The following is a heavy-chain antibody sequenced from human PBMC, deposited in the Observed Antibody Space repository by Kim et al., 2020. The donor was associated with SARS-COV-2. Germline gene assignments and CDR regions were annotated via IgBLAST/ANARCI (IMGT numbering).Heavy chain of an antibody. V-gene: IGHV3-33*06. Sequence: DSVKGRFTISRDNSKNTLYLQMNSLRAEDTAVYYCAKDLEMITPSYGMDVWGQGTTVTVSS. CDR3: AKDLEMITPSYGMDV. D-gene: IGHD3-16*01. J-gene: IGHJ6*02.